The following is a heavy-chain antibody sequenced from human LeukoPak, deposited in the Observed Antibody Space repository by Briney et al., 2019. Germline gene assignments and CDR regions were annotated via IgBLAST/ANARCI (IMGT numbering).Heavy chain of an antibody. V-gene: IGHV3-7*01. CDR2: IKQDGSEK. D-gene: IGHD3-16*01. CDR3: ASHSYGYNH. CDR1: GIIITSYW. J-gene: IGHJ5*02. Sequence: GGFLRLSCAASGIIITSYWMSWARQTPGKGLEWVANIKQDGSEKNYVDSVKGRFTIFRDNARNSLYLQMNSLRAEDTAVYYCASHSYGYNHWGQGTLVIVSS.